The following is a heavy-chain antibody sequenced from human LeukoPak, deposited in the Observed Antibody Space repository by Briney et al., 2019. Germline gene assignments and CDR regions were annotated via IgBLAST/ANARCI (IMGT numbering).Heavy chain of an antibody. CDR2: ISYSGSA. V-gene: IGHV4-39*01. Sequence: SETLSLTCTVSGGSISSSYYYWGWIRQPPGRGLEWIGTISYSGSAYYSPSLKSRVTISADTSKNEFSLEVNSVTAADTGVYYCARQSKPRASPYYFDYWGQGTLVTVSS. CDR3: ARQSKPRASPYYFDY. J-gene: IGHJ4*02. CDR1: GGSISSSYYY.